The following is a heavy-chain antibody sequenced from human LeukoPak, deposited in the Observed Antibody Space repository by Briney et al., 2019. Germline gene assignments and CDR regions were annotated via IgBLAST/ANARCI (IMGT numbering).Heavy chain of an antibody. CDR3: AKQGIVIRAVIIIGFHKEAYYFDY. J-gene: IGHJ4*02. CDR1: GITLSNYG. V-gene: IGHV3-23*01. Sequence: GGSLRLSCVVSGITLSNYGMSWVRQAPGKGLEWVSGISERGGSTNYADSVRGRFIISRDTSKNTVYLQMNSLRVEDTAVYFCAKQGIVIRAVIIIGFHKEAYYFDYWGQGILVTVSS. D-gene: IGHD3-10*01. CDR2: ISERGGST.